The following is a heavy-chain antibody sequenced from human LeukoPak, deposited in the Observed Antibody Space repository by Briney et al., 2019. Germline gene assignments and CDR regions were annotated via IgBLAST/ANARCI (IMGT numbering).Heavy chain of an antibody. CDR2: IYPGDSDI. D-gene: IGHD5-24*01. CDR3: ASLGGNGHTLDY. J-gene: IGHJ4*02. Sequence: GESLKISCKGCGYNLRSYCIGWVRQMPGKGLEWMGIIYPGDSDIRYSPSFQGQVTISADKSINTAYLQWSSLRASDTAMYYCASLGGNGHTLDYWGQGTLVTVSS. CDR1: GYNLRSYC. V-gene: IGHV5-51*01.